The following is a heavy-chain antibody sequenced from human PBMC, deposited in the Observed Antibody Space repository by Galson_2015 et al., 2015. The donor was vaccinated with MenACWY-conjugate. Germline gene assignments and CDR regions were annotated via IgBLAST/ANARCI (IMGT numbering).Heavy chain of an antibody. CDR3: ARRLVDYYYGMDV. Sequence: SLRLSCAASGFTFSSYRMNWVRQAPGKGLEWVSSISSSSSYIYYADSVKGRFTISRDNAKNSLYLQMNSLRAEDTAVYYCARRLVDYYYGMDVWGQGTTVTVSS. J-gene: IGHJ6*02. V-gene: IGHV3-21*01. CDR1: GFTFSSYR. D-gene: IGHD6-19*01. CDR2: ISSSSSYI.